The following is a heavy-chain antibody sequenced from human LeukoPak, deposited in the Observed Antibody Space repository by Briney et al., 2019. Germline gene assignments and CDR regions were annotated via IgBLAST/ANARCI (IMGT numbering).Heavy chain of an antibody. V-gene: IGHV4-30-4*01. CDR2: IYYSGST. D-gene: IGHD3-22*01. CDR3: ARVPGPYYYDSSGPNWFDP. J-gene: IGHJ5*02. CDR1: GGSISSGDYY. Sequence: SETLSLTCTVSGGSISSGDYYWSWIRQPPGKGLEWIGYIYYSGSTYYNPSLKSRVTISVDTSKNQFSLKLSSVTAAGTAVYYCARVPGPYYYDSSGPNWFDPWGQGTLVTVSS.